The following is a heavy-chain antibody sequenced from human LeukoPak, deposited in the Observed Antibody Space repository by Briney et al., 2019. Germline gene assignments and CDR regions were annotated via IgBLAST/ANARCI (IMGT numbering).Heavy chain of an antibody. Sequence: ASVKVSCKASGGTFSSYAISWVRQAPGQGLEWMGGIIPIFGTANYAQKFQGRVTITTDESTSTAYMELSRLRSEDTAVYYCARDVLAAATPTIWGQGTLVTVSS. CDR2: IIPIFGTA. J-gene: IGHJ4*02. D-gene: IGHD6-13*01. CDR3: ARDVLAAATPTI. V-gene: IGHV1-69*05. CDR1: GGTFSSYA.